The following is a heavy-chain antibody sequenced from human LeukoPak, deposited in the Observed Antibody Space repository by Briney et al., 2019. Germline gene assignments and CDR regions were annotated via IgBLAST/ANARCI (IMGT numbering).Heavy chain of an antibody. D-gene: IGHD6-13*01. CDR1: EYTFT. CDR2: INPNSGGT. J-gene: IGHJ3*02. CDR3: ATTRGLQLYDAFDI. V-gene: IGHV1-2*02. Sequence: GASVKVSCKASEYTFTMHWVRQAPGQGLEGMGWINPNSGGTNYAQKVQGRVTMTRDTSISTAYMELSRLRSDDTAVYYCATTRGLQLYDAFDIWGQGTMVTVSS.